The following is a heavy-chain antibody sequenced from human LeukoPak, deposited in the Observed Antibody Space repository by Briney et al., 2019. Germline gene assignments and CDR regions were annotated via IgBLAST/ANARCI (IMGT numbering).Heavy chain of an antibody. CDR3: ARTVCMSQSATHRKGSYYYYYYYMDV. J-gene: IGHJ6*03. CDR2: IIPIFGTA. CDR1: GYTFTSYG. V-gene: IGHV1-69*06. Sequence: SVKVSCQASGYTFTSYGISWVRQAPGQGLEWMGGIIPIFGTANYAQKFQGRVTITADKSTSTAYMELSSLRSEDTAVYYCARTVCMSQSATHRKGSYYYYYYYMDVWGKGTTVTVSS. D-gene: IGHD1-14*01.